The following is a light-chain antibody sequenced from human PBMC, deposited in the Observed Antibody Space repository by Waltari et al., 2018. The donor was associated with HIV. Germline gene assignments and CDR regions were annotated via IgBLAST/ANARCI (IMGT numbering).Light chain of an antibody. CDR1: QSLLHNSGKTY. CDR2: EVS. J-gene: IGKJ2*01. Sequence: EIALTQTPASLSVTPGQPASISCKSSQSLLHNSGKTYLYWYFQRPGQPPQVLINEVSKRFSGVPDRFSGSGSGTIFTLKISRVEAEDVGVYYCMQSIQLPTFGQGTRLEI. CDR3: MQSIQLPT. V-gene: IGKV2D-29*01.